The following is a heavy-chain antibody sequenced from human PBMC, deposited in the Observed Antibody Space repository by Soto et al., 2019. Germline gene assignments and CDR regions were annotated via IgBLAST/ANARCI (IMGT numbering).Heavy chain of an antibody. Sequence: EVQLVESGGGLVQPGGSLRLSCAASGFTFSSYCMSWVRQAPGKGLEWVANIKQDGSEKYYVDSVKGRFTIARDNAKNSLYLQMNSLRAEDTAVYYGAREYSSSWYLSNWFDLWGQGTLVTVSS. D-gene: IGHD6-13*01. CDR1: GFTFSSYC. CDR3: AREYSSSWYLSNWFDL. J-gene: IGHJ5*02. V-gene: IGHV3-7*03. CDR2: IKQDGSEK.